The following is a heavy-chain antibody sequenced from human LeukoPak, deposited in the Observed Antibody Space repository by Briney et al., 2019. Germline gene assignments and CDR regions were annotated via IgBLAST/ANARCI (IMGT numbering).Heavy chain of an antibody. J-gene: IGHJ5*02. D-gene: IGHD6-6*01. CDR3: AKDYSSSLTNWFDP. Sequence: GGSLRLSCAASGFTFSSYAMSWVRQAPGKGLEWVSGISGGGGSTYYADSVKGRFTISRDNSKNTLYLQMNSLRAEDTAVYYCAKDYSSSLTNWFDPWGQGTLVTVSS. CDR2: ISGGGGST. CDR1: GFTFSSYA. V-gene: IGHV3-23*01.